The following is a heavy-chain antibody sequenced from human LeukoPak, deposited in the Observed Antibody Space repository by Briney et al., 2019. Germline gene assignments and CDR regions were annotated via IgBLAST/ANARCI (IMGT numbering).Heavy chain of an antibody. CDR2: ISAYNGNT. CDR3: ARDLTLDEPGIAAAGTDY. Sequence: GASVKVSCKASGYTFTSYGISWVRQAPGQGLEWMGWISAYNGNTNYAQKLQGRVTMTTDTSTSTAYMELRSLRSDDTAVYYCARDLTLDEPGIAAAGTDYWWQGTLVTVSS. V-gene: IGHV1-18*01. J-gene: IGHJ4*02. D-gene: IGHD6-13*01. CDR1: GYTFTSYG.